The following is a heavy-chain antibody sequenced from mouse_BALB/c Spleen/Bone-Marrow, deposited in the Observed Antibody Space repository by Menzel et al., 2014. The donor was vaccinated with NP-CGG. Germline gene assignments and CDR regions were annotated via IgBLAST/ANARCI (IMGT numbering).Heavy chain of an antibody. D-gene: IGHD2-1*01. CDR2: IWAGGST. V-gene: IGHV2-9*02. Sequence: VQLQQSGPGLVAPSQSLSITCTVFGFSLTSYGVHWVRQPPGKGLEWLGVIWAGGSTNYNSALMSRLSISKDSSKSQVFLKMNSLQTDDTAMYYCARDENYYGNYGTMDYWGQGTSVTVSS. CDR3: ARDENYYGNYGTMDY. J-gene: IGHJ4*01. CDR1: GFSLTSYG.